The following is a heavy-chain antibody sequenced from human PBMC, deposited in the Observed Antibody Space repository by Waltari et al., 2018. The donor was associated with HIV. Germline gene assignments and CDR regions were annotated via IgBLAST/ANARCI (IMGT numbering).Heavy chain of an antibody. J-gene: IGHJ6*02. D-gene: IGHD5-18*01. V-gene: IGHV4-39*01. CDR1: GGSISSSSYY. Sequence: QLQLQESGPGLVKPSETLSLTCTVSGGSISSSSYYWGWIREPPGKGLGWIGSNYYSGSTYYNPSLKSRVTISVDTSKNQFSLKLSSVTAADTAVYYCARLRYSYGYFSYYYYYGMDVWGQGTTVTVSS. CDR2: NYYSGST. CDR3: ARLRYSYGYFSYYYYYGMDV.